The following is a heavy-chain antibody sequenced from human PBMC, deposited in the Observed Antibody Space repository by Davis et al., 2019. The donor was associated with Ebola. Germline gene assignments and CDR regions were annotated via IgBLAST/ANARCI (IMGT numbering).Heavy chain of an antibody. Sequence: GESLKIPCAAPGFTFSSYAMSWVRQAPGKGLEWVSAISGSVDSTYYADPVKGRFTISRDNSKNTLYLQIISLRAEDPAVYYCAKEEGGYYFDYWGQGTLVTVSS. CDR2: ISGSVDST. J-gene: IGHJ4*02. CDR3: AKEEGGYYFDY. D-gene: IGHD3-16*01. V-gene: IGHV3-23*01. CDR1: GFTFSSYA.